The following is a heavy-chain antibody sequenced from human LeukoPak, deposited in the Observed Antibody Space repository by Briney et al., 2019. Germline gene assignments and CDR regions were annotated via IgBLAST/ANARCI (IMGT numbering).Heavy chain of an antibody. J-gene: IGHJ3*02. D-gene: IGHD3-3*01. CDR2: IYYSGST. CDR1: GDSISSYY. V-gene: IGHV4-59*01. CDR3: ARADYDFRSGSTNAFDI. Sequence: SETMSLTCTVSGDSISSYYWSWIRQPPGKGLEWIGYIYYSGSTNYNPSLKSRVTISVDTSKNQFSLKLSSVTAADTAVYYCARADYDFRSGSTNAFDIWGQGTMVTVSS.